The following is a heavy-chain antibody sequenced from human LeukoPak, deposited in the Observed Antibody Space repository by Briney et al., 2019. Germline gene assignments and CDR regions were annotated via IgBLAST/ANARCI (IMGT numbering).Heavy chain of an antibody. CDR3: ARGGVSDSSSWYRYYYYYGMDV. CDR2: MNPNSGNT. V-gene: IGHV1-8*01. J-gene: IGHJ6*02. Sequence: ASVKVSCKASGYTFTSYDVNWVRQATGQGLEWMGWMNPNSGNTGYAQKFQGRVTMTRNTSISTAYMELSSLRSEDTAVYYCARGGVSDSSSWYRYYYYYGMDVWGQGTTVTVSS. D-gene: IGHD6-13*01. CDR1: GYTFTSYD.